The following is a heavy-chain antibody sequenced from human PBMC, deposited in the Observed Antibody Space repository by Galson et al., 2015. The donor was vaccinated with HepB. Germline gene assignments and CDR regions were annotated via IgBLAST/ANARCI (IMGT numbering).Heavy chain of an antibody. V-gene: IGHV1-18*01. J-gene: IGHJ5*02. CDR3: ARVGVADYGDYLDWFDP. D-gene: IGHD4-17*01. CDR1: GYTFTRYG. Sequence: QSGAEVKKPGASVKVSCKASGYTFTRYGISWVRQAPGQGLEWMGWISAYNGNTNYAQKFQGRVTMTTDASTTTGYMEVRSLRSDDTDVYYCARVGVADYGDYLDWFDPWGQGTLVPVSS. CDR2: ISAYNGNT.